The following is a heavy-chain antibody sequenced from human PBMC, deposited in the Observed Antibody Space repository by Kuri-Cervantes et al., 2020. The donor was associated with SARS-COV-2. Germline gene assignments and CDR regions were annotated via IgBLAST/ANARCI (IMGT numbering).Heavy chain of an antibody. J-gene: IGHJ3*02. Sequence: SETLSLTCTVSGGSISSSSYYWGWIRQPPGKGLEWIGSIYYSGSTYYNPSLKSRVTISVDTSKNQFSLKLSSVTAADTAVYYCARWDIVVVPAAPKGALDIWGQGTMVTVSS. CDR1: GGSISSSSYY. D-gene: IGHD2-2*01. CDR3: ARWDIVVVPAAPKGALDI. V-gene: IGHV4-39*01. CDR2: IYYSGST.